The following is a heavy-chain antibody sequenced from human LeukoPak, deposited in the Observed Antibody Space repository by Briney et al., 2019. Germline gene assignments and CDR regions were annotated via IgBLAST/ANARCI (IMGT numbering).Heavy chain of an antibody. CDR1: GFTFSSYA. Sequence: GGSLRLSCAASGFTFSSYAMSWVRQAPGKGLEWVSAISGSGGSTYYADSVKGRFTISRDNSKNTMYLQMNSLRAEDTAVYYCAKDMGPRRNGMDVWGQGTTVTVSS. CDR3: AKDMGPRRNGMDV. CDR2: ISGSGGST. D-gene: IGHD3-10*01. V-gene: IGHV3-23*01. J-gene: IGHJ6*02.